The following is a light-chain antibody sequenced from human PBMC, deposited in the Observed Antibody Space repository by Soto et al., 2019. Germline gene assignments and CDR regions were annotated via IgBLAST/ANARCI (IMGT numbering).Light chain of an antibody. V-gene: IGLV1-40*01. CDR1: SSNIGAGYD. CDR2: GNS. Sequence: QSVLTQPPSVSGAPGQRVTISCTGSSSNIGAGYDVHWYQQLPGTAPKLLIYGNSNRPSGVPDRFSGSKSGTSASLAITGLQAEDEADYYCQCYDSSLSVYVVFGGGTKVTVL. J-gene: IGLJ2*01. CDR3: QCYDSSLSVYVV.